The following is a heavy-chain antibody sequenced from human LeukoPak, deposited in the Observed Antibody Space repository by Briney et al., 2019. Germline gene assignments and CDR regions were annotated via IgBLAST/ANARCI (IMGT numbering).Heavy chain of an antibody. CDR3: ARRGTYFLGY. D-gene: IGHD1-26*01. V-gene: IGHV4-34*01. CDR2: INHSGST. Sequence: SETLSLTCAVSGGSISSGGYSWSWIRQPPGKGLEWIGEINHSGSTNYNPSLKSRVTISVDTSKNQFSLKLSSMTAADTAVYYCARRGTYFLGYWGQGTLVTVSS. J-gene: IGHJ4*02. CDR1: GGSISSGGYS.